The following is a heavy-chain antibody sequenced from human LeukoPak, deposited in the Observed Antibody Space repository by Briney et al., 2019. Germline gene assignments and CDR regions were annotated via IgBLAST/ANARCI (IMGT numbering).Heavy chain of an antibody. J-gene: IGHJ4*02. Sequence: GGSLRLSCAASGFMFSSNWMTWVRQAPGKGLEWLSAISISGDDTYYADSVKGRFTISRDNSKNTLYLQMNSLSADDTAMYYCANEIRPNDYWGQGTLVTVSS. D-gene: IGHD4-17*01. CDR3: ANEIRPNDY. V-gene: IGHV3-23*01. CDR1: GFMFSSNW. CDR2: ISISGDDT.